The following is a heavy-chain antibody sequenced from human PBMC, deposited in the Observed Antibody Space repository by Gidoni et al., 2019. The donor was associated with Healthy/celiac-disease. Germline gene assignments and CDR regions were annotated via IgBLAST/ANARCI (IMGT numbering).Heavy chain of an antibody. D-gene: IGHD2-15*01. CDR3: ARDHHDPHCSGGSCTPFLGMDV. CDR1: GFTVSSNY. V-gene: IGHV3-53*04. CDR2: IYSGGST. Sequence: EVQLVESGGGLVQPGGSLRLSCAASGFTVSSNYMSWVRQAPGKGLEWVSVIYSGGSTYYADSVKGRFTISRHNSKNTLYLQMNSLRAEDTAVYYCARDHHDPHCSGGSCTPFLGMDVWGQGTTVTVSS. J-gene: IGHJ6*02.